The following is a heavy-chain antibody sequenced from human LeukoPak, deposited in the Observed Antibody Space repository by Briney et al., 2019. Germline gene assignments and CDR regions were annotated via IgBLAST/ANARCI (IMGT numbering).Heavy chain of an antibody. CDR3: AKAGYCSSTSRYGACAFDI. D-gene: IGHD2-2*03. Sequence: PGGSLRLSCTAPGFTFRHYGMYWVRQAPGKGLEWVSLISGDGGSTNYADSVKGRFTISRDNAKNSLYLQMNSLRAEDTALYYCAKAGYCSSTSRYGACAFDIWGQGTMVTVSS. CDR2: ISGDGGST. J-gene: IGHJ3*02. V-gene: IGHV3-43*02. CDR1: GFTFRHYG.